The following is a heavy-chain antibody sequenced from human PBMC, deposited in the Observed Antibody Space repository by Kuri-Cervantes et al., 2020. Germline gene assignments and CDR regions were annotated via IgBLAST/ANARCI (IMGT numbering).Heavy chain of an antibody. V-gene: IGHV1-46*01. CDR2: INPSGGST. Sequence: ASVKVSCKAPGYTFTSYYMHWVRQAPGQGLEWMGIINPSGGSTSYAQKFQGRVTMTRDTSTSTVYMELSSLRSEDTAVYYCAREGGSYLASPAFDIWGQGTMVTVSS. D-gene: IGHD1-26*01. J-gene: IGHJ3*02. CDR3: AREGGSYLASPAFDI. CDR1: GYTFTSYY.